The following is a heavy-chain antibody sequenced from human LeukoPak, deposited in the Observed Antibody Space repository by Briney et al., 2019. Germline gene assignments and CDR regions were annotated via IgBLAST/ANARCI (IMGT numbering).Heavy chain of an antibody. CDR2: INPSGGST. Sequence: ASVKVSCKASGYTFTGYYMHWVRQAPGQGLEWMGIINPSGGSTSYAQKFQGRVTMTRDMSTSTVYMELSSLRSEDTAVYYCARSTYCSSTSCYFAPFDPWGQGTLVTVSS. CDR3: ARSTYCSSTSCYFAPFDP. CDR1: GYTFTGYY. J-gene: IGHJ5*02. D-gene: IGHD2-2*01. V-gene: IGHV1-46*01.